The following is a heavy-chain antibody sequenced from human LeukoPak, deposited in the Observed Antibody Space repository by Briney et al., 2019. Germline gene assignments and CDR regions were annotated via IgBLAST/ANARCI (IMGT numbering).Heavy chain of an antibody. V-gene: IGHV4-4*02. Sequence: SGTLSLTCVVSGDSISTTNWWSWVRPPPGKGLEWIGEIYHTGSTNYNPSLKTRVTISIVKSKSQFSLELTSVTAADTAVYYCASETRGGNWFDPWGQGTLVTVSS. J-gene: IGHJ5*02. D-gene: IGHD2-2*01. CDR1: GDSISTTNW. CDR3: ASETRGGNWFDP. CDR2: IYHTGST.